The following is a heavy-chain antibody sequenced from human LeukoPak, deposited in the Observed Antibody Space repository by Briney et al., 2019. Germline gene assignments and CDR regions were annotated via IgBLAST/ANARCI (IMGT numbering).Heavy chain of an antibody. CDR1: GFTFSSYG. CDR2: IRYDGSNK. V-gene: IGHV3-30*02. CDR3: AKDRRAEIAARAFDY. Sequence: PGGSLRLSSAASGFTFSSYGMHWVRQAPGKGLEWVAFIRYDGSNKYYADSVKGRFTISRDNSKNTLYLQMNSLRAEDTAVYYCAKDRRAEIAARAFDYWGQGTLVTVSS. D-gene: IGHD6-6*01. J-gene: IGHJ4*02.